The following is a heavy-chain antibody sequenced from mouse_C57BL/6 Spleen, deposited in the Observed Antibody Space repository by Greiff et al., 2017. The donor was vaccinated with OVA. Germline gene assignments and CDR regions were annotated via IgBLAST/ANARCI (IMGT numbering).Heavy chain of an antibody. CDR3: ARERIPFDY. CDR2: IYPGDGDT. CDR1: GYAFSSYW. Sequence: VQLQQSGASVKISCKASGYAFSSYWMNWVKQRPGKGLEWIGQIYPGDGDTNYNGKFKGKATLTADKSSSTAYMQLSSLTSEDSAVYFCARERIPFDYWGQGTTLTVSS. J-gene: IGHJ2*01. V-gene: IGHV1-80*01.